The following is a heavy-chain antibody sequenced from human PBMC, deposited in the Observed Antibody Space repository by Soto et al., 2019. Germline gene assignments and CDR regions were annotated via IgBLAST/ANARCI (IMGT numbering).Heavy chain of an antibody. CDR3: ARARFRFPTLRDFDNSYGMDV. CDR2: IIPIFGTA. CDR1: GGTFSSYA. J-gene: IGHJ6*02. D-gene: IGHD3-9*01. Sequence: SVKVSCKXSGGTFSSYAISWVRQAPGQGLEWMGGIIPIFGTANYAQKFQGRVTITADKSTSTAYMELSSLRSEDTAVYYCARARFRFPTLRDFDNSYGMDVWGQGTTVTVSS. V-gene: IGHV1-69*06.